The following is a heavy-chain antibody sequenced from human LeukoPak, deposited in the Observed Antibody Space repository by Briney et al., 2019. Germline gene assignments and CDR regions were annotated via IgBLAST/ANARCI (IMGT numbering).Heavy chain of an antibody. CDR1: GGTFSSYA. Sequence: ASVKVSCKASGGTFSSYAISWVRQAPGQGLEWMGGIIPIFGTANYAQKFQGRVTITTDESTSTAYMELSSLRSEDTAVYYCARAGGQQQLGNFDYWGQGTLVTVSS. CDR2: IIPIFGTA. V-gene: IGHV1-69*05. D-gene: IGHD6-13*01. J-gene: IGHJ4*02. CDR3: ARAGGQQQLGNFDY.